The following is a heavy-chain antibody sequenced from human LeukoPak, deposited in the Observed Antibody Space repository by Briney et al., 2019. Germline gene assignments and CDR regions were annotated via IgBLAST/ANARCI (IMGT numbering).Heavy chain of an antibody. CDR2: ISYDGSNK. Sequence: GGSLRLSCAASGFTFSSYAMHWVRQAPGKGLEWEAVISYDGSNKYYADSVKGRFTISRDNSKNTLCLQMSSLRAEDTAVYYCARSQQQLGPDYWGQGTLVTVSS. V-gene: IGHV3-30*04. CDR3: ARSQQQLGPDY. D-gene: IGHD6-13*01. CDR1: GFTFSSYA. J-gene: IGHJ4*02.